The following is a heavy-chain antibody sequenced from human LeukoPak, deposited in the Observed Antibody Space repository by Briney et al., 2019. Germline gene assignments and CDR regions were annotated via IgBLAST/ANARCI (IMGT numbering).Heavy chain of an antibody. Sequence: GSSVKVSCKASGDTFSSYTISWVRQAPGQGLEWMGRIIPILGIANYAQKFQGRVTITADKSTSTAYMELSSLRSEDTAVYYCARENLYDTTRAYDYWGQGTLVTVSS. CDR2: IIPILGIA. J-gene: IGHJ4*02. D-gene: IGHD3-22*01. CDR1: GDTFSSYT. CDR3: ARENLYDTTRAYDY. V-gene: IGHV1-69*04.